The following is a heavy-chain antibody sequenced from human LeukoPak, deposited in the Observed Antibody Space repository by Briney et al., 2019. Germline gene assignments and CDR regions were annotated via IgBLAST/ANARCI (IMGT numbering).Heavy chain of an antibody. D-gene: IGHD6-19*01. CDR3: ARGAIAVAGTSSGNWFDP. J-gene: IGHJ5*02. CDR2: IYYSGST. Sequence: SETLSLTCTVSGGSISSYYWGWIRQPPGKGLEWIGSIYYSGSTYYNPSLKSRVTISVDTSKNQFSLKLSSVTAADTAVYYCARGAIAVAGTSSGNWFDPWGQGTLVTVSS. V-gene: IGHV4-39*07. CDR1: GGSISSYY.